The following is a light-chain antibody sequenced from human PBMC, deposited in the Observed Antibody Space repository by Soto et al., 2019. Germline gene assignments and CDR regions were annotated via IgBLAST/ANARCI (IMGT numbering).Light chain of an antibody. CDR2: AAS. V-gene: IGKV1-39*01. J-gene: IGKJ5*01. CDR3: QQSYSAPIT. CDR1: QSISSH. Sequence: DIQMTQSPSSLSASVEDRVTITCRASQSISSHLNWYQQKPGKAPKLLIFAASSLQSGVPSRFSGSGSGTNFTLTISSLQPEDFAAYYCQQSYSAPITFGQGTRLEIK.